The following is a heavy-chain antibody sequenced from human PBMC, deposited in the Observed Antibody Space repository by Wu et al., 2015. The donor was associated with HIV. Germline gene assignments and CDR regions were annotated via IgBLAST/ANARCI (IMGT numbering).Heavy chain of an antibody. J-gene: IGHJ4*02. CDR1: GYTFTGYY. V-gene: IGHV1-2*02. CDR3: ARVDYYGSGSYYPY. CDR2: INPNSGGT. D-gene: IGHD3-10*01. Sequence: QVQLVRSGAEVKKPGASVKVSCKASGYTFTGYYMHWVRQAPGQGLEWMGWINPNSGGTNYAQKFQGRVTMTRDTSISTAYMELSRLRSDDTAVYYCARVDYYGSGSYYPYWGQGNAGHRLL.